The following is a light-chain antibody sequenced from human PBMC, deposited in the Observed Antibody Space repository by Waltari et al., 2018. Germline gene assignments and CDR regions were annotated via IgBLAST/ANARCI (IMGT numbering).Light chain of an antibody. V-gene: IGLV3-10*01. CDR3: YSSDSTGLRV. CDR1: ELPRKY. J-gene: IGLJ1*01. CDR2: EDT. Sequence: YELTQPPSVSVSPGQTARITCSGHELPRKYAYWFQQTSGQAPRLVIYEDTKRPSGIPGRFSGSSSGTGATLTITGAQVDDEADYYCYSSDSTGLRVFGGGTTVVVL.